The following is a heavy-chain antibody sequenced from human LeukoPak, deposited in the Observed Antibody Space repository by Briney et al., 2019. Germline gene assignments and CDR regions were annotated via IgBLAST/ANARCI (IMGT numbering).Heavy chain of an antibody. V-gene: IGHV3-30-3*01. Sequence: PGLSLRLSCATSGFTFNSYAMHWVRQAPGKGLEWLALISYDGDNKYYTDSVKGRCTISRDNSKNTLYLQMNSLKTEDTAVYYCTAPAYDFWSGYALYYYYMDVWGKGTTVTVSS. CDR3: TAPAYDFWSGYALYYYYMDV. CDR1: GFTFNSYA. J-gene: IGHJ6*03. CDR2: ISYDGDNK. D-gene: IGHD3-3*01.